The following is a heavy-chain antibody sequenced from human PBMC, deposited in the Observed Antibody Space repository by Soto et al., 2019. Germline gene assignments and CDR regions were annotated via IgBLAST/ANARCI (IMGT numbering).Heavy chain of an antibody. J-gene: IGHJ5*02. CDR1: GGSFSGYY. V-gene: IGHV4-34*01. Sequence: SETLSLTCAVYGGSFSGYYWSWIRQPPGKGLEWIGEINHSGSTNYNPSLKSRVTISEDTSKNQFSLKLSSVTAADTAVYYCARGGAGITENWFDPSGQGSLVTVSS. CDR3: ARGGAGITENWFDP. CDR2: INHSGST. D-gene: IGHD3-10*01.